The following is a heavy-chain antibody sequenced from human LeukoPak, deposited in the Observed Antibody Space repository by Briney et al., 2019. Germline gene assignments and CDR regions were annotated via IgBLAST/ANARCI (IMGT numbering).Heavy chain of an antibody. Sequence: ASVKVSCKASGGTFSSYAISWVQQAPGQGLEWMGGIIPIFGTANYAQKFQGRVTITADESTSTAYMELSSLRSEDTAVYYCARDLSAAVVQLWGQGTLVTVSS. J-gene: IGHJ4*02. D-gene: IGHD6-19*01. CDR2: IIPIFGTA. CDR1: GGTFSSYA. V-gene: IGHV1-69*13. CDR3: ARDLSAAVVQL.